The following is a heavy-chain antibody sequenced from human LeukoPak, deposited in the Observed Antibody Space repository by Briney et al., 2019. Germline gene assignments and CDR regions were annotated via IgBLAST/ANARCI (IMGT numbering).Heavy chain of an antibody. CDR1: GGSISSNSYY. V-gene: IGHV4-39*01. J-gene: IGHJ4*02. Sequence: PSETLSLTCTVSGGSISSNSYYWGWIRQSPGKGLEWIGTIYYSGRTYYTPSLKSRVTISVDTSKNQFSLKLSSVTAADTALYYCATIVGATIDYWGQGTLVTVSP. CDR2: IYYSGRT. D-gene: IGHD1-26*01. CDR3: ATIVGATIDY.